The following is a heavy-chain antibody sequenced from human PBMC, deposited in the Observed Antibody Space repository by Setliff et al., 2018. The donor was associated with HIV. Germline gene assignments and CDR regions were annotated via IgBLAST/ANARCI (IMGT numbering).Heavy chain of an antibody. V-gene: IGHV1-2*06. CDR2: INPNSGGT. CDR1: GYTFTGYY. D-gene: IGHD2-8*01. J-gene: IGHJ1*01. Sequence: ASVKVSCKASGYTFTGYYMHWVRQAPGQGLEWMGRINPNSGGTSYAQKFQGRVTMTRDTSISTAYMELSRLRSDDTAVYYCARAKYCTNGVCVGYFQHWGQGTLVTVSS. CDR3: ARAKYCTNGVCVGYFQH.